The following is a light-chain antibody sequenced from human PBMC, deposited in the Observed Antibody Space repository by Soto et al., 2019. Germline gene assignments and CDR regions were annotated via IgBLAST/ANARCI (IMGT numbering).Light chain of an antibody. CDR1: SGHSTYA. V-gene: IGLV4-69*01. Sequence: QPVLTQSPSASASLGASVKLTCTLSSGHSTYAIAWHQQQPEKGPRYLMKLNSDGSHRKGDGIPDRFSGSSSGAERFLTISSLQSEDEADYYCQTWDPGLWVFGGGTKLTVL. CDR3: QTWDPGLWV. CDR2: LNSDGSH. J-gene: IGLJ3*02.